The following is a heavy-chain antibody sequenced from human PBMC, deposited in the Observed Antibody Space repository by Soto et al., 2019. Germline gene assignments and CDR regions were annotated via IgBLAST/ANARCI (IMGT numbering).Heavy chain of an antibody. J-gene: IGHJ5*02. CDR1: GGTFSSYA. V-gene: IGHV1-69*01. CDR3: CYCSGGSCYSGHWFDP. Sequence: QVQLVQSGAEVKKPGSSVKVSCKASGGTFSSYAISWVRQAPGQGLEWMGGIIPIFGTANYAQKFQGRVTMAADEATSTAYMELSSLRSADTAVEYCCYCSGGSCYSGHWFDPWGQGTMVTVSS. CDR2: IIPIFGTA. D-gene: IGHD2-15*01.